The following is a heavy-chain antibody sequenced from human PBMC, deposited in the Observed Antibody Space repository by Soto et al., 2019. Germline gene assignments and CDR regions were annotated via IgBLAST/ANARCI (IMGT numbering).Heavy chain of an antibody. CDR1: GGTFSSYA. CDR2: IIPIFGTA. J-gene: IGHJ4*02. V-gene: IGHV1-69*13. CDR3: ARETAVAAGTFDD. D-gene: IGHD6-19*01. Sequence: ASVKVSCKASGGTFSSYAISWVRQAPGQGLEWMGGIIPIFGTANYAQKFQGRVTITADESTSTAYMELSSLRSEDTAVYYCARETAVAAGTFDDWGQGTLVTVSS.